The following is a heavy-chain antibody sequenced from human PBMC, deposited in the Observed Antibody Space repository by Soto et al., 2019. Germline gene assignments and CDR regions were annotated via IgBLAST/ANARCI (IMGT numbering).Heavy chain of an antibody. D-gene: IGHD3-3*01. Sequence: GASVKVSCNASGYTFTSYGISWVRQAPGQGLEWMGWISAYNANTNYAQKLQGRVTITRDTSTSTAYMELSSLRSEDTAVYYCAADRYYDFWSGPYSYGMDVWGQGTTVTVSS. CDR3: AADRYYDFWSGPYSYGMDV. V-gene: IGHV1-18*01. CDR1: GYTFTSYG. J-gene: IGHJ6*02. CDR2: ISAYNANT.